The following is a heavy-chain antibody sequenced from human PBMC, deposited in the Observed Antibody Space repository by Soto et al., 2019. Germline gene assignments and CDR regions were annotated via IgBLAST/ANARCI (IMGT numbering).Heavy chain of an antibody. J-gene: IGHJ4*02. CDR2: IYHSGST. Sequence: SETLSLTCAVSGGSISSGGYSWSWIRQPPGKGLEWIGYIYHSGSTYYNPSLKSRVTISVDTSKNQFSLKLSSVTAADTAVYYCARVSATTVTTLSGASFDYWGQGTLVTVSS. CDR1: GGSISSGGYS. D-gene: IGHD4-17*01. V-gene: IGHV4-30-2*01. CDR3: ARVSATTVTTLSGASFDY.